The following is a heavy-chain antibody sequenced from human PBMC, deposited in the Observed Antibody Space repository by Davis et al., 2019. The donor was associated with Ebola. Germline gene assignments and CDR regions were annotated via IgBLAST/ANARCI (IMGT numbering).Heavy chain of an antibody. CDR3: SRVLDD. V-gene: IGHV3-7*01. CDR2: IDGDGTLK. Sequence: GSLRLSCAASGFSFSNSWMDWVRQAPGKGLEWVANIDGDGTLKNYLDSVKGRFTISRDNTRNSLYLQMSSLRVEDTGVYYCSRVLDDWGPGTLVTVSS. CDR1: GFSFSNSW. J-gene: IGHJ4*02.